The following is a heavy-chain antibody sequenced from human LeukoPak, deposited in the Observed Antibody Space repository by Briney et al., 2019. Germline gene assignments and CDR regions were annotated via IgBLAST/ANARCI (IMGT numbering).Heavy chain of an antibody. CDR3: ARFSRIAVVTQFDY. J-gene: IGHJ4*02. CDR2: ISSSSSYI. Sequence: MAGGSLRLSCAASGFTFSSYSMNWVRQAPGKGLEWVSSISSSSSYIYYADSVKGRFTISRDNAKNSLYLQMNSLRAEDTAVYYCARFSRIAVVTQFDYWGQGTLVTVSS. V-gene: IGHV3-21*01. D-gene: IGHD2-21*02. CDR1: GFTFSSYS.